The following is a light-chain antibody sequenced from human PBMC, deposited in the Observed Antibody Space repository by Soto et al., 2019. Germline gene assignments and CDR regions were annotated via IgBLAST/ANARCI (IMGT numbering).Light chain of an antibody. CDR3: QQSYTFRT. Sequence: IQVTQSPSSLSASVGDRVTITCRASQSISSYLNWYQQKPGKPPKLLISAASSLQSGVPSRFSGSGSGTDVTLTISSLQPEDFATYYCQQSYTFRTFGQGTKVDIK. CDR2: AAS. J-gene: IGKJ1*01. CDR1: QSISSY. V-gene: IGKV1-39*01.